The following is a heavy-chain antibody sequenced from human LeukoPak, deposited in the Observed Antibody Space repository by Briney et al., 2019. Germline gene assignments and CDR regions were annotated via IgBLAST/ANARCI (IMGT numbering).Heavy chain of an antibody. CDR3: AKDHTSYYYYYGMDV. CDR1: TSTFDDYA. CDR2: ISWNSGSV. J-gene: IGHJ6*02. Sequence: LGGSQRLSFGGCTSTFDDYAMHVVRVALGKSLEWVSGISWNSGSVGYADSVKGRFTISRDNAKNSLYLQMNSLRAEDTALYYCAKDHTSYYYYYGMDVWGQGTTVTVSS. V-gene: IGHV3-9*01.